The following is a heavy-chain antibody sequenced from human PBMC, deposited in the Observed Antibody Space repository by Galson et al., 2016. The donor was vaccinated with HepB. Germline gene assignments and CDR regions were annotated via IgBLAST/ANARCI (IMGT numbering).Heavy chain of an antibody. CDR2: INTANGNT. CDR1: GYTFTDHA. D-gene: IGHD3-3*01. CDR3: ARDLNRRSKTYYDFYSGRHYGVDV. Sequence: SVKVSCKASGYTFTDHAIHWVRQAPGQSLEWMGWINTANGNTKYSQTFQGEVSITSDTGANTAYMEMRSLRVEDTAVYYCARDLNRRSKTYYDFYSGRHYGVDVWGQGTRVTVSS. J-gene: IGHJ6*02. V-gene: IGHV1-3*04.